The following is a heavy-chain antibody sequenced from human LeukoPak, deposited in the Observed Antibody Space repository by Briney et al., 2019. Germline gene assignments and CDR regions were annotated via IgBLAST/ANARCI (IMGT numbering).Heavy chain of an antibody. CDR1: GYTFTSYG. V-gene: IGHV1-18*01. CDR2: ISAYNGNT. D-gene: IGHD6-13*01. J-gene: IGHJ4*02. Sequence: ASVNVSCKASGYTFTSYGISWVRQAPGQGREWMGWISAYNGNTNYAQKLQGRVTMTTDTSTSTAYMELRSLRSDDTAVYYCARLIHRGYSSSWYVDYWGQGTLVTVSS. CDR3: ARLIHRGYSSSWYVDY.